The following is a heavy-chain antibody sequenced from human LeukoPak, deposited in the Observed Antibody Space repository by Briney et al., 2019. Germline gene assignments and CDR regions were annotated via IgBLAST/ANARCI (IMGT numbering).Heavy chain of an antibody. Sequence: GGSLRLSCAASGFTFSSYAMSWVRQAPGKGLEWVSSISGSGDSTYYADSVKGRFTISRDNSKNTLYLQMNSLRAEDTAVYYCARVVSSSWEYYYYMDVWGKGTTVTISS. V-gene: IGHV3-23*01. CDR3: ARVVSSSWEYYYYMDV. J-gene: IGHJ6*03. CDR1: GFTFSSYA. CDR2: ISGSGDST. D-gene: IGHD6-13*01.